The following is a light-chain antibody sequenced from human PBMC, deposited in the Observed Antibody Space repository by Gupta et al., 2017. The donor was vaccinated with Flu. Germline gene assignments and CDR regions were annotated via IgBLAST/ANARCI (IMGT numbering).Light chain of an antibody. V-gene: IGLV3-21*03. Sequence: RTARITCGGNNIRSKSVHWYQQKPGQAPVLVVYDDNDRPSGIPERFSGSNFGNTATLTIRGVEAEDEADYYCQVWDNSSDHPVVFGGGTKLTVL. CDR2: DDN. CDR1: NIRSKS. J-gene: IGLJ2*01. CDR3: QVWDNSSDHPVV.